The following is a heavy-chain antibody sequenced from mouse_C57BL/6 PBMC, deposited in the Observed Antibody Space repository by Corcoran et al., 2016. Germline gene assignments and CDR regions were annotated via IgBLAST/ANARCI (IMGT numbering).Heavy chain of an antibody. Sequence: QVQLKQSGAELVRPGASVKLSCKASGYTFTDYYINWVKQSPGQGLEWIARIYPGSGNTYYNEKFKGKATLTAEKSSSTAYMQLSSLTSEDSAVYFCANYYGSSYGWGQGTTLTVSS. CDR3: ANYYGSSYG. CDR1: GYTFTDYY. V-gene: IGHV1-76*01. CDR2: IYPGSGNT. D-gene: IGHD1-1*01. J-gene: IGHJ2*01.